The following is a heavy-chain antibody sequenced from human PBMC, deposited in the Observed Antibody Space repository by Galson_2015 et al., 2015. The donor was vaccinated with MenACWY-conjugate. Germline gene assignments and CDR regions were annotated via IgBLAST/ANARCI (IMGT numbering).Heavy chain of an antibody. J-gene: IGHJ6*02. V-gene: IGHV3-7*03. CDR2: IKQDGSVK. CDR1: GFTFSNYW. Sequence: SLRLSCAASGFTFSNYWMTWVRQAPGKGLEWVANIKQDGSVKNYVDSVKGRFTISRDNAENSLRLQMDSLRAEDTAVYYCARDPPHYYDNIYEMDVWVQGTTVTVSS. D-gene: IGHD3-22*01. CDR3: ARDPPHYYDNIYEMDV.